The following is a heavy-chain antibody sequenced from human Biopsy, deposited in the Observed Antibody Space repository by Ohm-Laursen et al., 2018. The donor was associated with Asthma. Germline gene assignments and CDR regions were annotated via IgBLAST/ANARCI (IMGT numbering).Heavy chain of an antibody. V-gene: IGHV1-2*04. CDR1: GDSFSNYA. Sequence: ASVKVSCKASGDSFSNYAISWVRQAPGQGLEWMGGINPNSGGTNYAQKFQGWVTMTRDTSISTAYMELSRLRSDDTAVYYCAREVLWFGESTNPGGMDVWGQGTTVTVSS. J-gene: IGHJ6*02. D-gene: IGHD3-10*01. CDR2: INPNSGGT. CDR3: AREVLWFGESTNPGGMDV.